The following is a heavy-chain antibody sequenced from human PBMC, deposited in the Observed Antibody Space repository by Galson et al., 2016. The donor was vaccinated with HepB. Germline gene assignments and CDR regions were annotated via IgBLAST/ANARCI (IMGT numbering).Heavy chain of an antibody. V-gene: IGHV3-48*02. CDR3: ARDKTYADYDGLFDY. CDR1: GFTFSSYS. Sequence: SLRLSCAAPGFTFSSYSMNWVRQAPGKGLEWVSYISGSSTSIIYADSVKGRYTISRDNAKNSRYLQMNSLRDEDTAVYYCARDKTYADYDGLFDYWGQGTLVTVSS. CDR2: ISGSSTSI. J-gene: IGHJ4*02. D-gene: IGHD4-17*01.